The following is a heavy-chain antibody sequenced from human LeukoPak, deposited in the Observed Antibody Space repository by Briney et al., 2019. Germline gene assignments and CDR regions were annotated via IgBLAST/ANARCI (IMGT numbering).Heavy chain of an antibody. V-gene: IGHV3-30*18. D-gene: IGHD2-21*02. CDR3: AKGIKGSYCNGDCYLTYYYYGLDV. CDR1: GFTFSSYG. J-gene: IGHJ6*02. Sequence: GGSLRLSCAASGFTFSSYGMHWVRQAPGKGLEWVAVISYDGGNKYYADSVKGRFTISRDNSKNTLYLQMNSLRAEDTAVYYCAKGIKGSYCNGDCYLTYYYYGLDVWGQGTTVTVSS. CDR2: ISYDGGNK.